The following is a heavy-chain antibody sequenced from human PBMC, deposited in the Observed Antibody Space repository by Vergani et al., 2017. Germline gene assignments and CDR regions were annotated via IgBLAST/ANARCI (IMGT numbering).Heavy chain of an antibody. Sequence: QVQLQESGPGLVKPSETLSLTCTVSGGSVSSGSYYWSWIRQPPGKGLEWIGYIYYSGSTNYNPSLKSRVTISVDTSKNQFSLKLSSVTAADTAVYYCARAGGWELPEYYFDDWGQGTLVTVSS. D-gene: IGHD1-26*01. J-gene: IGHJ4*02. CDR2: IYYSGST. CDR1: GGSVSSGSYY. CDR3: ARAGGWELPEYYFDD. V-gene: IGHV4-61*01.